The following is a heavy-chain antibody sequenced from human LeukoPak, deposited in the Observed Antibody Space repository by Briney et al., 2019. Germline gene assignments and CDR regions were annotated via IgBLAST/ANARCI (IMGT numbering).Heavy chain of an antibody. V-gene: IGHV1-18*01. CDR3: SREGVVVAATYDY. Sequence: GASVKVSCRASGYTFIAYYMHWVRQAPGQGLEWMGWISAYNGNTNYAQKLQGRVTMTTDTSTSTAYMELRSLRSDDTAVYYCSREGVVVAATYDYWGQGTLVTVSS. CDR2: ISAYNGNT. J-gene: IGHJ4*02. CDR1: GYTFIAYY. D-gene: IGHD2-15*01.